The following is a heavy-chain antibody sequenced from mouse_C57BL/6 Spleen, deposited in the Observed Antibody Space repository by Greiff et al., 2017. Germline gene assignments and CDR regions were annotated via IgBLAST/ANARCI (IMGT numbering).Heavy chain of an antibody. CDR2: IRNKANGYTT. D-gene: IGHD4-1*01. CDR1: GFTFTDYY. V-gene: IGHV7-3*01. Sequence: EVKLVESGGGLVQPGGSLSLSCAASGFTFTDYYMSWVRQPPGKALEWLGFIRNKANGYTTEYSASVKGRFTISRDNSQSILYLQMNALRAEDSATYYCARYRVGPLHYAMDYWGQGTSVTVSS. J-gene: IGHJ4*01. CDR3: ARYRVGPLHYAMDY.